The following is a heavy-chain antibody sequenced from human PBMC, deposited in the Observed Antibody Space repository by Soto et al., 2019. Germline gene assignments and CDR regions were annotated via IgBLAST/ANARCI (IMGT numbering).Heavy chain of an antibody. J-gene: IGHJ6*02. CDR2: MNPNSGNT. CDR3: ARGKRAVVRRGYYYYGMDV. Sequence: QVQLVQSGAEVKKPGASVKVSCKASGYTFTSYDINWVRQATGQGLEWMGWMNPNSGNTGYAQKFQGRVTMTRNTPISTAYMELSSLRSEDTAVYYCARGKRAVVRRGYYYYGMDVWGQGTTVTVSS. CDR1: GYTFTSYD. D-gene: IGHD2-15*01. V-gene: IGHV1-8*01.